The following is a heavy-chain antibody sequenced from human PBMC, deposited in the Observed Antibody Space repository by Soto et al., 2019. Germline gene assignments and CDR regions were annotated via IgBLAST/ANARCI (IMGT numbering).Heavy chain of an antibody. CDR3: AKAQLWFGESDAFDI. CDR1: GFSFSNYG. J-gene: IGHJ3*02. V-gene: IGHV3-30*18. Sequence: GGSLRLSCAASGFSFSNYGMHWVRQAPGKGLEWVALISNDGINKYYTDSAKGRFTISRDNSKNTLNLQMNSLRVEDTAVYYCAKAQLWFGESDAFDIWGQGTMVTVSS. D-gene: IGHD3-10*01. CDR2: ISNDGINK.